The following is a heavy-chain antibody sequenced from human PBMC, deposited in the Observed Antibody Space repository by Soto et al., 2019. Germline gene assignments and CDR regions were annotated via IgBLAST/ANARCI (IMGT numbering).Heavy chain of an antibody. CDR3: ARGDCSSTSCYDAYYYYMDV. CDR2: FDPEDGET. J-gene: IGHJ6*03. Sequence: GASVKVSCKVSGYTLTELSMHWVRQAPGKGLEWMGGFDPEDGETNYAQKFQGRVTMTRDTSISTAYMELSRLRSDDTAVYYCARGDCSSTSCYDAYYYYMDVWGKGTTVTVSS. D-gene: IGHD2-2*01. V-gene: IGHV1-24*01. CDR1: GYTLTELS.